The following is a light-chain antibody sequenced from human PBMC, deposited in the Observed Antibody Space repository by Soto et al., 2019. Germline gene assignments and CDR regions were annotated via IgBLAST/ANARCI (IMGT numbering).Light chain of an antibody. CDR2: AAS. Sequence: DIQMTQSPSSLSASVGDRVTITCRASQGISNFLAWYQQKPGKVPKLLISAASTLQSGVTSRFSGSGSGTDFTLTISSLQPEDVETYYCQQYNRPPFTFGPGTKVAIK. V-gene: IGKV1-27*01. CDR1: QGISNF. CDR3: QQYNRPPFT. J-gene: IGKJ3*01.